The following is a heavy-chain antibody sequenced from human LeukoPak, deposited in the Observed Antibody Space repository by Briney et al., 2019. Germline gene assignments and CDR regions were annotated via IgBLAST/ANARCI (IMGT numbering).Heavy chain of an antibody. CDR3: ARDRTNSRSFDY. J-gene: IGHJ4*02. Sequence: GGSLRLSCAASGFTFSSYSMNWVRQAPGKGLEWVSSISSSSSYIYYADSVKGRFTISRDNAKNSLYLQMNSLRAEDTVVYYCARDRTNSRSFDYWGQGTLVTVSS. V-gene: IGHV3-21*01. CDR2: ISSSSSYI. D-gene: IGHD2-21*01. CDR1: GFTFSSYS.